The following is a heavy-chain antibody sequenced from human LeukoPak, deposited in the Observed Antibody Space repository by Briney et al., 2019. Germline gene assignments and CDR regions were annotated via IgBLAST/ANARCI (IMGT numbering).Heavy chain of an antibody. CDR1: GFTFSSFS. CDR2: MSGSSSTI. V-gene: IGHV3-48*01. D-gene: IGHD4-17*01. Sequence: GGSLRLSCAASGFTFSSFSMNWVRQSPGKGLEWLSYMSGSSSTIYYADSVKGRFTISRDNSKNTLYLRMNSLRAEDTAVYYCAKDIYGGNSGASDYWGQGTLVTVSS. CDR3: AKDIYGGNSGASDY. J-gene: IGHJ4*02.